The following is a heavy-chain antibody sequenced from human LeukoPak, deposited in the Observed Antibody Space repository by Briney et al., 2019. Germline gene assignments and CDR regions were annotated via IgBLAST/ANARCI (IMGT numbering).Heavy chain of an antibody. CDR2: ISGSGGST. J-gene: IGHJ4*02. Sequence: GGSLRLSCAASGFIVSSSYMSWVRQAPGKGLEWVSAISGSGGSTYYADSVKGRFTISRDNSKNTLYLQMNSLRAEDTAVYYCAKDRIVLLWFGESDLDYWGQGTLVTVSS. CDR3: AKDRIVLLWFGESDLDY. V-gene: IGHV3-23*01. D-gene: IGHD3-10*01. CDR1: GFIVSSSY.